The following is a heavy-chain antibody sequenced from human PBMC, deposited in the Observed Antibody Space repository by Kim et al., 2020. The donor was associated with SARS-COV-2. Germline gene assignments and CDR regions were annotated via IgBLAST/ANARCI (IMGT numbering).Heavy chain of an antibody. CDR2: INTNTGNP. Sequence: ASVKVPCKASGYTNTSYAMIWVRQAPAQELEWMGRINTNTGNPTYAQGFTRQLVFSLDTSVNTAYLQISSLKAEDTAVYYCARNFGSRGLDYWGQGTLVT. J-gene: IGHJ4*02. V-gene: IGHV7-4-1*02. CDR3: ARNFGSRGLDY. D-gene: IGHD1-26*01. CDR1: GYTNTSYA.